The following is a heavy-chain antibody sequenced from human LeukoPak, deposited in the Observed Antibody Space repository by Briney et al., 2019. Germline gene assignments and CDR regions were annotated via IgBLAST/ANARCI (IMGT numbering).Heavy chain of an antibody. D-gene: IGHD3-10*02. J-gene: IGHJ6*04. CDR1: GFIFSGSA. V-gene: IGHV3-48*04. CDR2: ISSLSGTI. CDR3: AELGITMIGGV. Sequence: GGSLRLSCAASGFIFSGSAMHWVRQASGKGLEWVSYISSLSGTINYADSVKGRFTISRDNAKNSLYLQMNSLRAEDTAVYYCAELGITMIGGVWGKGTTVTISS.